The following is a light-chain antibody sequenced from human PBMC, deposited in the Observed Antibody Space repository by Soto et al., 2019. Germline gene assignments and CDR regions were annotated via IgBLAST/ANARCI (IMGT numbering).Light chain of an antibody. Sequence: EIVLTQSPATLSLSPGERATLSCRASQSLSSYVAWYQQKPGQAPRLLMYDASNRATGIPARFSGSGSGTDFTLTISSLEPEDFEIYLCQQRNNWLWTFGQGTKVDIK. CDR1: QSLSSY. CDR2: DAS. CDR3: QQRNNWLWT. V-gene: IGKV3-11*01. J-gene: IGKJ1*01.